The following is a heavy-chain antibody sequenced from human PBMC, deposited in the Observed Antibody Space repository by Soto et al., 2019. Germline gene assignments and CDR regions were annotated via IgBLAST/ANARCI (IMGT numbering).Heavy chain of an antibody. D-gene: IGHD6-13*01. V-gene: IGHV1-58*01. CDR1: GFTFTSSA. Sequence: SGEVSFKASGFTFTSSAVQWVRQARGQRLEWIGWIVVGSGNTNYAQKFQDRVTTTRDMSTSTAYMELSSLRSEDTAVYYCAAWNSSSWVPNFDFWGQGTLVTVSS. CDR3: AAWNSSSWVPNFDF. CDR2: IVVGSGNT. J-gene: IGHJ4*02.